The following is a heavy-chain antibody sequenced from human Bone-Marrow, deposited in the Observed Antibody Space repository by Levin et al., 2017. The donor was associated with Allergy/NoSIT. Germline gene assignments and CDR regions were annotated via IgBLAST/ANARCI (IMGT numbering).Heavy chain of an antibody. CDR2: ISSSGSTI. J-gene: IGHJ6*02. Sequence: GGSLRLSCAASGFTFSDYYMSWIRQAPGKGLEWVSYISSSGSTIYYADSVKGRFTISRDNAKNSLYLQMNSLRAEDTAVYYCAREGHYYGSGNHLDPDPHGMDVWGQGTTVTVSS. V-gene: IGHV3-11*01. D-gene: IGHD3-10*01. CDR3: AREGHYYGSGNHLDPDPHGMDV. CDR1: GFTFSDYY.